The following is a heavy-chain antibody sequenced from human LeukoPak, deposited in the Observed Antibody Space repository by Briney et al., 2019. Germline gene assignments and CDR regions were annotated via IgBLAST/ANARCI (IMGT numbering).Heavy chain of an antibody. CDR3: AREGKTYHYDSNGYPDY. CDR1: GYTFASYA. Sequence: ASVKVSCKASGYTFASYAITWVRQAPGQGLEWMRWISAYNGNTNYAQKLQGRVTMSTDTSTSTAYMELRSLRSDDKAVYYCAREGKTYHYDSNGYPDYWGQGTLVTVSS. CDR2: ISAYNGNT. V-gene: IGHV1-18*01. D-gene: IGHD3-22*01. J-gene: IGHJ4*02.